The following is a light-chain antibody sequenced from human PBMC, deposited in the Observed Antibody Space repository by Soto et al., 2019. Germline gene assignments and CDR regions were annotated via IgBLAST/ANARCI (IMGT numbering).Light chain of an antibody. CDR2: LCS. J-gene: IGKJ4*01. CDR1: QSLLHSNGYNY. CDR3: MQALRPSLT. Sequence: DIVMTQSPLSLPVTPGEPASISCRSSQSLLHSNGYNYLDWYLQKPGQSPQLLIYLCSNRASGVPDRFSGSGSGTDFTLKISRVEAEDVGLYYCMQALRPSLTFGGGTKVEIK. V-gene: IGKV2-28*01.